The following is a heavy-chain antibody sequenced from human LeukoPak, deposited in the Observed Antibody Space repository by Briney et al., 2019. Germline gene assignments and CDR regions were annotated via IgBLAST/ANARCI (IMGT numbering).Heavy chain of an antibody. V-gene: IGHV5-51*01. D-gene: IGHD5-24*01. J-gene: IGHJ4*02. CDR3: ARPGDGFNLDFDY. CDR2: IYPGDTDS. Sequence: PGKSLKISCKGSQYSFTSYWIGSTRQMPGKGLEWMGIIYPGDTDSSSRPSFEGLVTISADKSISTAYLQWSSLKASDTAMYYCARPGDGFNLDFDYWGQGTLVTVSS. CDR1: QYSFTSYW.